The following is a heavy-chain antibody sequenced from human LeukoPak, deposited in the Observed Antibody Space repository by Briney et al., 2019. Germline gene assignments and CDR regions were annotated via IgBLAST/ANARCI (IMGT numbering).Heavy chain of an antibody. CDR1: GFTFSSYS. CDR3: ARDLGSAFDI. CDR2: IYSGGST. J-gene: IGHJ3*02. V-gene: IGHV3-53*01. Sequence: GGSLRLSCAASGFTFSSYSMNWVRQAPGKGLEWVSVIYSGGSTYYADSVKGRFTISRDNSKNTLYLQMNSLRAEDTAVYYCARDLGSAFDIWGQGTMVTVSS.